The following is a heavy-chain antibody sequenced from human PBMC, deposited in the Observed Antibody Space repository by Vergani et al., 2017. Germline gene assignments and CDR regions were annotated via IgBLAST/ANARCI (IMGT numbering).Heavy chain of an antibody. Sequence: QVQLQQWGAGLLKPSETLSLTCAVYGWSFTSYYWNWIRQPPGKGLEWIGEINHSGSTNYNPSLKSRVTISVDTSKNQFSLKLSSVTAADTAVYYCARGVYCSSTSCYLTTGSRWFDPWGQGTLVTVSS. CDR1: GWSFTSYY. CDR2: INHSGST. CDR3: ARGVYCSSTSCYLTTGSRWFDP. V-gene: IGHV4-34*01. J-gene: IGHJ5*02. D-gene: IGHD2-2*01.